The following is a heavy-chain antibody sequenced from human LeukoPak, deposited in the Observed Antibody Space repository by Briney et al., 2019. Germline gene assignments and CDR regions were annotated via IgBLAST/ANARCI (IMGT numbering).Heavy chain of an antibody. CDR3: ARAGRYDFWSGYFEWFDP. Sequence: TLSLTCTVSGGSISSCGYYWIWIRQHPGKGLEWIGYIYYSGSTYYNPSLKSRVTISVDTSNNQLSLKLSFVTDEETAVYYCARAGRYDFWSGYFEWFDPWGQGTLVTVSS. CDR1: GGSISSCGYY. V-gene: IGHV4-31*03. J-gene: IGHJ5*02. CDR2: IYYSGST. D-gene: IGHD3-3*01.